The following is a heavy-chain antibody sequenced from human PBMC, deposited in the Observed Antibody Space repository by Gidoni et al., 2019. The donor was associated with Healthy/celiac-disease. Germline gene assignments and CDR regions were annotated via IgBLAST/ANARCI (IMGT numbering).Heavy chain of an antibody. Sequence: QVQLVESGGGVVQPGRSLRLSCAASGFTFSSYGMHWVRQAPGKGLEWVAVIWYDGSNKYYADSVKGRFTISRDNSKNTLYLQMNSLRAEDTAVYYCARGLSRSDGWFDPWGQGTLVTVSS. J-gene: IGHJ5*02. D-gene: IGHD3-16*01. CDR1: GFTFSSYG. CDR3: ARGLSRSDGWFDP. V-gene: IGHV3-33*01. CDR2: IWYDGSNK.